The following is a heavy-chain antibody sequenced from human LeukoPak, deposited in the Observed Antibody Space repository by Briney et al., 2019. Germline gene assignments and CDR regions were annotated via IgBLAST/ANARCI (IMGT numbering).Heavy chain of an antibody. CDR1: RFSFSSYG. D-gene: IGHD4-17*01. J-gene: IGHJ4*02. CDR3: AQDLLSQIPYGESPRGTAPMGH. Sequence: GRSLRLSCAISRFSFSSYGLHWVRQAPGKGLEWVAVISYDGSNKCHADSVKGRFTISRDNSKSSLLLHMNSLRAEDTNLCVQAQDLLSQIPYGESPRGTAPMGHWGQGTLVTVSS. CDR2: ISYDGSNK. V-gene: IGHV3-30*03.